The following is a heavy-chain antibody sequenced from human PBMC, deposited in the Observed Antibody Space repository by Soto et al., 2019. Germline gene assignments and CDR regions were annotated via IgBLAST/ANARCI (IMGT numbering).Heavy chain of an antibody. Sequence: SETLSLTCSVSGGSINSSKYWAWVRQSPGRGLEWIGTISYGGSTYYNPSLQSRVTISVDASKNHFALRLISATAADTSTYFCARHSFQGISWYYPLDYWGPGTLVTVSS. V-gene: IGHV4-39*02. CDR2: ISYGGST. D-gene: IGHD6-13*01. J-gene: IGHJ4*02. CDR1: GGSINSSKY. CDR3: ARHSFQGISWYYPLDY.